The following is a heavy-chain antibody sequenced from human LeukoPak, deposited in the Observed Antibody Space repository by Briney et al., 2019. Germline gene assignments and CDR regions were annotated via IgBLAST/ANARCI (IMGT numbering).Heavy chain of an antibody. CDR3: VRRQDY. J-gene: IGHJ4*02. CDR1: GFDFNDNF. V-gene: IGHV3-53*01. CDR2: IYASGGA. Sequence: GGSLRLSCVASGFDFNDNFMIWVRQAPGQGLEWISIIYASGGAYHAESVKGRFSAFRDTSKNTIFLQMNNLRAGDTAMYYCVRRQDYWGQGTLVTVSS.